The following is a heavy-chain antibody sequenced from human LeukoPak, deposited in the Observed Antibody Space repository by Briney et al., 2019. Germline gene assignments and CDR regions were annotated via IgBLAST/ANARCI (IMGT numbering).Heavy chain of an antibody. CDR3: ARRYCSSTSCYTGHFDY. J-gene: IGHJ4*02. CDR1: GYSFTSYW. Sequence: GESLKISCKGSGYSFTSYWIGWVRQMPGKGLEWMGIIYPGDSDTRYSPSFQGQVTISADKSISTAYLQWSSLKASDTAMYYCARRYCSSTSCYTGHFDYWGQGTLVTVSS. D-gene: IGHD2-2*02. CDR2: IYPGDSDT. V-gene: IGHV5-51*01.